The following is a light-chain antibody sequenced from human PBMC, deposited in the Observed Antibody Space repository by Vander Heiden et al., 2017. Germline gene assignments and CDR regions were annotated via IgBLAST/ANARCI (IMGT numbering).Light chain of an antibody. CDR1: ALPKQY. CDR3: QSADSSGTYVV. J-gene: IGLJ2*01. V-gene: IGLV3-25*03. CDR2: KDS. Sequence: SYELTQHPSVSVSPGQTARITCSGDALPKQYAYWYQQKPGQAPVLVIYKDSERPSGIPERFSGSSSGTTVTLTISGVQAEDEADYYCQSADSSGTYVVFGGGTKLTVL.